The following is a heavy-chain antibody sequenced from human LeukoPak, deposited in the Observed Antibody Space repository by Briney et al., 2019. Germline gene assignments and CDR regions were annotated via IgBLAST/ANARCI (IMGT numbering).Heavy chain of an antibody. Sequence: GGSLRLSCAVSGFTFSSYGMHWVRQAPGKGLEWVAVISYDGSNKYYADSVKGRFTISRDNSKNTLYLQMNSLRAEDTAVYYCAKAFDVHLLRGYFDYWGQGTLVTVSS. J-gene: IGHJ4*02. CDR1: GFTFSSYG. CDR3: AKAFDVHLLRGYFDY. V-gene: IGHV3-30*18. CDR2: ISYDGSNK. D-gene: IGHD3-22*01.